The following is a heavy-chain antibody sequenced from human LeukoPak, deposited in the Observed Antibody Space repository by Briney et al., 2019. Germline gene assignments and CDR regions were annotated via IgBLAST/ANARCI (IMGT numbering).Heavy chain of an antibody. J-gene: IGHJ4*02. D-gene: IGHD3-16*01. V-gene: IGHV4-59*02. CDR1: GGSVSSYY. CDR2: IYYSGNT. CDR3: ATGGERSRIIEY. Sequence: PSETLSLTCTVSGGSVSSYYWTWIRQPPGKGLEWIGYIYYSGNTNYNPSLRRLVTISVDTSKNQFSLKLSSATAADTAVYYCATGGERSRIIEYWGQGTLVTVSS.